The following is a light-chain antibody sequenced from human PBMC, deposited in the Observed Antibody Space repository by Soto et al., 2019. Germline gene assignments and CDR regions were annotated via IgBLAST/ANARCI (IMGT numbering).Light chain of an antibody. CDR1: QSVSSTY. V-gene: IGKV3-20*01. Sequence: EIVLTQSPDTLSLFPGERATLSCRASQSVSSTYLAWYQQKPGQAPRPLISAASSRATGTPDRFSGSGSGTDFTLTISRLEPEDFAVYYCQQXGSSRWTLGQGTKVDIK. J-gene: IGKJ1*01. CDR3: QQXGSSRWT. CDR2: AAS.